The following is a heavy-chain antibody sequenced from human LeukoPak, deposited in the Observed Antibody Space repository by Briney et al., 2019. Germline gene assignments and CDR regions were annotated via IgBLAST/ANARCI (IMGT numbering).Heavy chain of an antibody. Sequence: GASVKVSCKASGGTFSSYAISWVRQAPGQGLEWMGGIIPIFGTANYAQKFQGRVTITTDESTSTAYMELSSLRSEDTAVYYCARAKNWGYGSWYFDLWGRGTLVTVSS. CDR1: GGTFSSYA. D-gene: IGHD7-27*01. J-gene: IGHJ2*01. CDR3: ARAKNWGYGSWYFDL. CDR2: IIPIFGTA. V-gene: IGHV1-69*05.